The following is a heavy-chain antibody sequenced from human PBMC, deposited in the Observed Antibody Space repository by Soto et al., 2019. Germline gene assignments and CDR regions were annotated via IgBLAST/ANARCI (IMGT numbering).Heavy chain of an antibody. J-gene: IGHJ4*02. CDR1: CGSVSSGIYY. CDR3: ASMAALADAYSDN. D-gene: IGHD6-13*01. Sequence: SETLSLTCTVSCGSVSSGIYYWSWIRQPPGRGLDWIGYIYYSGSTYYNPSLKSRVSISLETSKRQFSLNLRSVTAADTAVYFCASMAALADAYSDNWGPGTLVNVSS. CDR2: IYYSGST. V-gene: IGHV4-61*01.